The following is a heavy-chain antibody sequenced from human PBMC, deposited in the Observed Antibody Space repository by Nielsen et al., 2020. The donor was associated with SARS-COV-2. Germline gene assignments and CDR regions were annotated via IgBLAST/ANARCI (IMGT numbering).Heavy chain of an antibody. D-gene: IGHD4-11*01. CDR2: LSGRGTST. Sequence: GGSLRLSCAASGFTFSSYAMSWVRQAPGKGLEWVSVLSGRGTSTYYADSVKGRFTVSRDNSKNTLYLQMNSLRAEDTAVYYCARGQTTVTTYLDYWGQGTLVTVSS. CDR3: ARGQTTVTTYLDY. CDR1: GFTFSSYA. J-gene: IGHJ4*02. V-gene: IGHV3-23*01.